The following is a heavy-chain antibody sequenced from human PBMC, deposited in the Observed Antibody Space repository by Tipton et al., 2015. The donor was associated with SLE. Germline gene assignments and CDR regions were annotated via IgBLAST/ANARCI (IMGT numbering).Heavy chain of an antibody. Sequence: QLVQSGAEVKKPGASVKVSCKASGYTFTSYAMHWVRQDPGQRLEWMGWINAGNGNTKYSQKFQGRVTITRDTSASTAYMELSSLRFEDTAVYYCARATFRFPMDPFDDWGQGTLVTVSS. CDR3: ARATFRFPMDPFDD. CDR1: GYTFTSYA. V-gene: IGHV1-3*01. J-gene: IGHJ4*02. CDR2: INAGNGNT. D-gene: IGHD2-21*01.